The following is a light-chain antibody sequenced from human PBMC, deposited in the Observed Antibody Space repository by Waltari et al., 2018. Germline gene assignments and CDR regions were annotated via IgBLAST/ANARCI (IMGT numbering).Light chain of an antibody. Sequence: IMLTQSQATLYFSPGERATLSCRASQSICKFLVWYQQKPGQAPRLLIYAPSTRATGIPDRFSGSGSVTDFSLIISRLEPEDFSVYYCQHYVRLPVTFGQGTKVEIK. J-gene: IGKJ1*01. CDR3: QHYVRLPVT. CDR2: APS. V-gene: IGKV3-20*01. CDR1: QSICKF.